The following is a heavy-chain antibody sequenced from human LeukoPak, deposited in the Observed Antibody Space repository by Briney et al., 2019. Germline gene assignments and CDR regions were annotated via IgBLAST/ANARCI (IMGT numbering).Heavy chain of an antibody. V-gene: IGHV1-18*01. CDR1: GYTFTSYG. CDR2: ISAYNGNT. J-gene: IGHJ6*03. D-gene: IGHD2-15*01. CDR3: ARDLGRYCSGGSCHYYSYYMDV. Sequence: ASVKISCKASGYTFTSYGISWVRQAPGQGLEWMGWISAYNGNTNYAQKLQGRVTMTTDTSTSTAYMELRRLRSDDTAVYYCARDLGRYCSGGSCHYYSYYMDVWGKGTTVTVSS.